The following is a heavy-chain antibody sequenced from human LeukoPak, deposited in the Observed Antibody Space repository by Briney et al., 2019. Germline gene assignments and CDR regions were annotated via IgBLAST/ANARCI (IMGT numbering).Heavy chain of an antibody. CDR2: ISGSDDST. D-gene: IGHD4-23*01. CDR3: AKDLYGGYNFDC. Sequence: PGGSLRLSCAASGFTFTNYAMNWVRQAPGKGLEWISTISGSDDSTYYADSVKGRFTISRDNSKNTLYLQMNSLRAEDTAVYYCAKDLYGGYNFDCWGQGTLVTVSS. J-gene: IGHJ4*02. CDR1: GFTFTNYA. V-gene: IGHV3-23*01.